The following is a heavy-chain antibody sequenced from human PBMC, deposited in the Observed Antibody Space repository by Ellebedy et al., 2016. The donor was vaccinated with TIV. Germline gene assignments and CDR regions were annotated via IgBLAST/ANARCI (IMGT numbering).Heavy chain of an antibody. J-gene: IGHJ4*02. D-gene: IGHD3-22*01. CDR2: ISSSSTI. CDR1: GFTFSSYS. V-gene: IGHV3-48*02. Sequence: GESLKISXAASGFTFSSYSMNWVRQAPGKGLEWVSYISSSSTIYYADSVKGRFTISRDNAKNSLYLQMNSLRDEDTAVYYCARAKVVAVFDYWGQGTLVTVSS. CDR3: ARAKVVAVFDY.